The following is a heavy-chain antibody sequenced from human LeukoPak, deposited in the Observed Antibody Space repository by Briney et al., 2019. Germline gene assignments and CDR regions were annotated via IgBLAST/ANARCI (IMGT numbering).Heavy chain of an antibody. CDR2: IFTSGSP. CDR3: ARESAGTTYYYYYYMDV. J-gene: IGHJ6*03. D-gene: IGHD1-7*01. CDR1: GGSISSGTHY. V-gene: IGHV4-61*02. Sequence: MPSETLSLTCDVSGGSISSGTHYWTWIRQPVGKGLEWLGRIFTSGSPTYNSSLKGRLIISIDKSKNQFSLRLSSVTAADTAVYYCARESAGTTYYYYYYMDVWGKGTTVTVSS.